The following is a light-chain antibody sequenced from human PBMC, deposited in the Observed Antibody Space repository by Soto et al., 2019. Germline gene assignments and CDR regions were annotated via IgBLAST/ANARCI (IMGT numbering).Light chain of an antibody. CDR1: QSVSSW. CDR3: QQYYNYPRT. CDR2: DAS. Sequence: DIQLTQSPATLSLSPGERATLSCRASQSVSSWLAWYQQKPGKAPKLLIYDASSLESGVPARFSGSGSGTEFTLTISSLQSDDFATYYCQQYYNYPRTFGQGTKVDIK. J-gene: IGKJ1*01. V-gene: IGKV1-5*01.